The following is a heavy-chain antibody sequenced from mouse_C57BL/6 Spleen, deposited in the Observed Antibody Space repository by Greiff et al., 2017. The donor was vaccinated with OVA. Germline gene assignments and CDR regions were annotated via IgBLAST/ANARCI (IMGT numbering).Heavy chain of an antibody. CDR1: GFTFTDYY. V-gene: IGHV7-3*01. CDR2: IRNKANGYTT. J-gene: IGHJ4*01. CDR3: ARYPLSWDVGAMDY. Sequence: DVHLVESGGGLVQPGGSLSLSCAASGFTFTDYYMSWVRQPPGKALEWLGFIRNKANGYTTEYSASVKGRFTISRDNSQSILYLQMNALRAEDSATYYSARYPLSWDVGAMDYWGQGTSVTVSS. D-gene: IGHD4-1*01.